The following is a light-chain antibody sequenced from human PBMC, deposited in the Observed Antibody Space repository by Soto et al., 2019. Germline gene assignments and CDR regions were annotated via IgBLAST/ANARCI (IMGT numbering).Light chain of an antibody. CDR1: SSDIGGYSF. V-gene: IGLV2-11*01. CDR2: DVR. Sequence: QLVLTQPPSVSGSPGQSVTISCSGTSSDIGGYSFVSWYQQHPGSTPKLIIFDVRNRPSGVPDRFSGSKSGNTASLTISGLQAEDEAQYFCCSYAGTYSVIFGGGTKITVL. CDR3: CSYAGTYSVI. J-gene: IGLJ2*01.